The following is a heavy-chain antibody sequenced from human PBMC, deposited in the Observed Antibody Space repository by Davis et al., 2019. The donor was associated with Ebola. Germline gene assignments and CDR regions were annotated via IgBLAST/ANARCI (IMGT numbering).Heavy chain of an antibody. CDR1: GFTFSDYN. CDR2: ISNSGAYT. V-gene: IGHV3-21*04. J-gene: IGHJ4*02. D-gene: IGHD2-15*01. Sequence: GESLKISCAASGFTFSDYNMNWVRQAPGKGLEWVSSISNSGAYTYYTDSVKGRFTISRDNAKNSLYLQMNSLRAEDTAVYYCAREGRYCSGGSCYLPMIWGQGTLVTVSS. CDR3: AREGRYCSGGSCYLPMI.